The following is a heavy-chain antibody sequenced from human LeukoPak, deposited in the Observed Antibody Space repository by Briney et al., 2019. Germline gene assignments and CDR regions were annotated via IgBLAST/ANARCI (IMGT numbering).Heavy chain of an antibody. CDR2: INPNSGGT. V-gene: IGHV1-2*04. CDR1: GYTFTGYY. CDR3: ARVAVGITMVRGVYDP. J-gene: IGHJ5*02. Sequence: ASVKVSCKASGYTFTGYYMHWVRQAPGQGLEWMGWINPNSGGTNYAQKFQGWVTMTRDTSISTAYMELSRLRSDDTAVYYCARVAVGITMVRGVYDPWGQGTLVTVSS. D-gene: IGHD3-10*01.